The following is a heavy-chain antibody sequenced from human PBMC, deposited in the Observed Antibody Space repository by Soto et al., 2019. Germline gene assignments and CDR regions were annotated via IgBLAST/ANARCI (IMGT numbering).Heavy chain of an antibody. J-gene: IGHJ4*02. CDR2: IYYSGST. Sequence: SETLSLTCTVSGGSICSYYRSWIRQPPGKGLEWIGYIYYSGSTNYNPSLKSRVTISVDTSKNQFSLKLSSVTAADTAVYYCARDLNYVFDYWGQGTLVTV. CDR3: ARDLNYVFDY. D-gene: IGHD3-16*01. V-gene: IGHV4-59*01. CDR1: GGSICSYY.